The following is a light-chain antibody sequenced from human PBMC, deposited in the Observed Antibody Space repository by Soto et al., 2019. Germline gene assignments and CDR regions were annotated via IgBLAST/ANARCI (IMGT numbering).Light chain of an antibody. CDR2: AAS. J-gene: IGKJ5*01. CDR1: QSISSY. V-gene: IGKV1-39*01. Sequence: DIQMTPSPSSLSASVGDRVTITCRASQSISSYLNWYQQKPGKAPKLLIYAASSLQSGVPSRFSGSGSGTDFTLTISSLQPEDFATYYCQQSYRTPLTFGQGTRLEIK. CDR3: QQSYRTPLT.